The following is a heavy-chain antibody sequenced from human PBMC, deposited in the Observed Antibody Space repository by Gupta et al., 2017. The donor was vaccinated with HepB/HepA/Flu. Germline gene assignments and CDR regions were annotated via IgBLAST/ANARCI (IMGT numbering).Heavy chain of an antibody. CDR1: GGTFDNHA. V-gene: IGHV1-69*04. CDR3: ARLRDEIYARPDSLGTKKASYFDY. J-gene: IGHJ4*02. CDR2: VIPILDIA. D-gene: IGHD6-6*01. Sequence: QVQLVQSGTEVKKPGSSVKVSCKASGGTFDNHAIGWVRQAPGQGLEWMGRVIPILDIAHYAQKFRGRVTITADKSTTTAYMELSSMRSEDTAIYYCARLRDEIYARPDSLGTKKASYFDYWGQGTLVTVSS.